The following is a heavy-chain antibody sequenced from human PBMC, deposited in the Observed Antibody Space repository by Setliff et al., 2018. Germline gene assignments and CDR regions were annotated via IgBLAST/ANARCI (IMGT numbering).Heavy chain of an antibody. V-gene: IGHV1-69*13. CDR2: IIPIFGTA. Sequence: ASVKVSCKASGGTFSSYAISWVRQAPGQGLEWMGGIIPIFGTANYAQKFQGRVTITADESTSTAYMELSSLRSEDTAVYYCARGYRGYYNFWSGSQGANWFDPWGQGTLVTAPQ. J-gene: IGHJ5*02. CDR1: GGTFSSYA. D-gene: IGHD3-3*01. CDR3: ARGYRGYYNFWSGSQGANWFDP.